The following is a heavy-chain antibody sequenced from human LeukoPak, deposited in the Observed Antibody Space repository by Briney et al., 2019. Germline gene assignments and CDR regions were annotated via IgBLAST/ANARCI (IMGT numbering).Heavy chain of an antibody. CDR3: ARHYYDRSDSYSFDY. Sequence: SETLSLTCTVSGGSISGYYWSWTRQPPGKGLEWIGYIFSSGSTNYNPSLKSRVTISEDTSVNQFSLKLSSVTAADTAVYYCARHYYDRSDSYSFDYWGQGTLVTVSS. CDR1: GGSISGYY. V-gene: IGHV4-59*08. D-gene: IGHD3-22*01. J-gene: IGHJ4*02. CDR2: IFSSGST.